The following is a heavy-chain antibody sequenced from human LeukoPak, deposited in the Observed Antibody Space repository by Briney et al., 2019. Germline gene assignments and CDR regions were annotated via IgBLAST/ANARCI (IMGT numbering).Heavy chain of an antibody. V-gene: IGHV3-7*03. CDR3: AKGRLVVTALDY. J-gene: IGHJ4*02. D-gene: IGHD2-21*02. CDR1: GFTFISYW. Sequence: GGSLRLSCAASGFTFISYWLTWVRQAPGKGLEWVANIKQDGSEKYYVGSVKGRFTISRNNAKNSLYLQMNSLRAEDTAVYYCAKGRLVVTALDYWVQGTLVTVSS. CDR2: IKQDGSEK.